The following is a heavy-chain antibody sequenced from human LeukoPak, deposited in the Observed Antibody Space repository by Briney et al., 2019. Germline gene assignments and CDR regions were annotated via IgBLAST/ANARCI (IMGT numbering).Heavy chain of an antibody. J-gene: IGHJ4*02. D-gene: IGHD2-15*01. CDR1: GFTFSSYS. CDR3: ARDRGGGIDY. V-gene: IGHV3-21*01. CDR2: ISSSSSYI. Sequence: GGSLRLSCAASGFTFSSYSMNWVRQAPGKGLEWVSSISSSSSYIYYADSVRGRFTISRDNAKNSLYLQMNSLRVEDTAVYYCARDRGGGIDYWGQGTLVTVSS.